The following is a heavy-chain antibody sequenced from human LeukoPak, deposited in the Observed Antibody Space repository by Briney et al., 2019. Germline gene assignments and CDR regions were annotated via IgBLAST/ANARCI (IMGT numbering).Heavy chain of an antibody. CDR3: AKDRSGSYRLFGC. CDR1: GFTFSSYA. J-gene: IGHJ4*02. D-gene: IGHD1-26*01. V-gene: IGHV3-23*01. CDR2: ISADGASI. Sequence: PGGSLRLSCIASGFTFSSYAMNWVRQAPGKGLEWVSVISADGASIYYADSVKGRFTISRDNSKNTLDLQMNSLRAEDTAVYYCAKDRSGSYRLFGCWGQGALVTVSS.